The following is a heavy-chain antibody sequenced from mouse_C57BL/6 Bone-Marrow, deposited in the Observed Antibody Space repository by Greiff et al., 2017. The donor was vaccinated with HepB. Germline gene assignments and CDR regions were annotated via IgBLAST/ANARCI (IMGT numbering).Heavy chain of an antibody. J-gene: IGHJ2*01. D-gene: IGHD2-3*01. V-gene: IGHV1-54*01. CDR1: GYAFTNYL. CDR2: INPGSGGT. Sequence: QVQLKESGAELVRPGTSVKVSCKASGYAFTNYLIEWVKQRPGQGLEWIGVINPGSGGTNYNEKFKGKATLTADKSSSTAYMQLSSLTSEDSAVYFCAREVIYEGYYDYWGQGTTLTVSS. CDR3: AREVIYEGYYDY.